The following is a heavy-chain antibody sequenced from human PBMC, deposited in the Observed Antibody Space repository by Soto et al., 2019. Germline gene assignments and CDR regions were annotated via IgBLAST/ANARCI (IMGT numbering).Heavy chain of an antibody. CDR3: ASLFCSSTSCYVYGMDV. Sequence: SETLSLTCAVSGGSISSGGYYWSWIRQPPGKGLEWIGYIYYSGSTNYNPSLKSRVTISVDTSKNQFSLKLTSVTAADTAVYYCASLFCSSTSCYVYGMDVWGQGTTVTVSS. D-gene: IGHD2-2*01. J-gene: IGHJ6*02. CDR2: IYYSGST. V-gene: IGHV4-61*08. CDR1: GGSISSGGYY.